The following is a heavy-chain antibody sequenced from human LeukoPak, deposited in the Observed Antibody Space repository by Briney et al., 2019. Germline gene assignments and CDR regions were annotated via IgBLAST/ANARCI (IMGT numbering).Heavy chain of an antibody. Sequence: PGGSLRLSCAASGFTFSSYWMHCVRQAPGKGLVWVSRINSDGSSTSYADSVKGRFTISRDNAKNTLYLQMNSLRAEDTAVYYCARGYSYYYDSSGRSAGYFDYWGQGTLVTVSS. CDR2: INSDGSST. J-gene: IGHJ4*02. CDR1: GFTFSSYW. CDR3: ARGYSYYYDSSGRSAGYFDY. V-gene: IGHV3-74*01. D-gene: IGHD3-22*01.